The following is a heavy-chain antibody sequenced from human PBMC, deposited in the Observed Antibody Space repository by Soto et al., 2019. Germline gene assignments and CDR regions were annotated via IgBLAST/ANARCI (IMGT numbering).Heavy chain of an antibody. Sequence: QLQLQESGPGLVKPSETLSLTCTVSGGSISSSSYYWGWIRQPPGKGLEWIGSISYSRSTYYNPSLKSRATVSIDPSKNQFSLALTSVTAADTAVYYCARPHGDPLGYWGQGTLVTVSS. V-gene: IGHV4-39*01. CDR1: GGSISSSSYY. CDR2: ISYSRST. J-gene: IGHJ4*02. CDR3: ARPHGDPLGY. D-gene: IGHD4-17*01.